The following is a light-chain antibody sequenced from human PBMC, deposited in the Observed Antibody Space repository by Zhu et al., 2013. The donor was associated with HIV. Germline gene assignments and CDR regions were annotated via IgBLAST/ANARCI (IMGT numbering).Light chain of an antibody. J-gene: IGKJ3*01. CDR3: QQYLNYPYT. CDR2: AAS. Sequence: DIQVTQSPSSLSASVGDRVTITCRTSHDISNYLAWFQQKPGEAPRSLIYAASTLQTGSRSRFSRQWIWDENSFFTITSLQPEDFATYYCQQYLNYPYTFG. V-gene: IGKV1-16*01. CDR1: HDISNY.